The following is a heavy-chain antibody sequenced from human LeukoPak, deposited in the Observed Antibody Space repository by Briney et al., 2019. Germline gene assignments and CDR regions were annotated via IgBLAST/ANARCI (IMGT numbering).Heavy chain of an antibody. CDR2: INHSGST. V-gene: IGHV4-34*01. Sequence: PSETLSLTCAVYGGSFSGYYWSWIRQPPGKGLEWIGEINHSGSTNYNPSLKSRVTISVDTSKNQFSLKLSSVTAADTAVYYCARGLRYFDWISSWFDPWGQGTLVTVSS. CDR1: GGSFSGYY. CDR3: ARGLRYFDWISSWFDP. D-gene: IGHD3-9*01. J-gene: IGHJ5*02.